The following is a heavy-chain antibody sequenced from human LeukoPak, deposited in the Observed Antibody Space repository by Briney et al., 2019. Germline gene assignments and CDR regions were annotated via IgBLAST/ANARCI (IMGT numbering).Heavy chain of an antibody. CDR2: VYNSGST. CDR3: ARQVHGAAGRFDT. CDR1: GGSISTYY. Sequence: PSETLSPTCTVAGGSISTYYWSWIRQPPGKGLEYIGYVYNSGSTNYNPSLKSRLTISVDTSKNQFSLKLTSVTAADTAVYYCARQVHGAAGRFDTWGQGTLVTVAS. D-gene: IGHD6-13*01. J-gene: IGHJ5*02. V-gene: IGHV4-59*08.